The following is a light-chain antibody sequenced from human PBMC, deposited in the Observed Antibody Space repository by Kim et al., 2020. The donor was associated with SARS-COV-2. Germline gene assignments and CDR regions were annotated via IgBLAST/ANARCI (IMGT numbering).Light chain of an antibody. CDR3: QQYDNWPRT. Sequence: VSPGETATLSCRASRSVGSNVAWYQQTPGQSPRLLLSGASARATDIPARFSGSGSGTEFTLTISSLQSEDFAVYYCQQYDNWPRTFGPGTKVDIK. J-gene: IGKJ1*01. CDR2: GAS. V-gene: IGKV3D-15*01. CDR1: RSVGSN.